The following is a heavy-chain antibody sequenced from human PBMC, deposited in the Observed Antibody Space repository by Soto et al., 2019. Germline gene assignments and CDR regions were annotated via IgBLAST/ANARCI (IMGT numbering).Heavy chain of an antibody. V-gene: IGHV1-2*02. CDR3: AGITMVRGAIDY. CDR2: INPNSGGT. J-gene: IGHJ4*02. Sequence: ASVKVSCKASGYTFTGYYMHWVRQAPGQGLEWMGWINPNSGGTNYAQKFQGRVTMTRDTSISTAYMELSRLRSDDTAVYYCAGITMVRGAIDYWGQGTLVTSPQ. D-gene: IGHD3-10*01. CDR1: GYTFTGYY.